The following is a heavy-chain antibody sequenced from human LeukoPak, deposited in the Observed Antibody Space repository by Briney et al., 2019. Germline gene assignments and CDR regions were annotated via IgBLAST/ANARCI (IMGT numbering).Heavy chain of an antibody. J-gene: IGHJ5*02. Sequence: GASVKVSCKASGYTFTRYYIHWVRQAPGQGLEWMGLINPSGGSTNYAQKFQGRVTMTRDTSISTAYMELSRLRSDDTAVYYCARDMVRGVISNWFDPWGQGTLVTVSS. CDR2: INPSGGST. D-gene: IGHD3-10*01. V-gene: IGHV1-46*01. CDR3: ARDMVRGVISNWFDP. CDR1: GYTFTRYY.